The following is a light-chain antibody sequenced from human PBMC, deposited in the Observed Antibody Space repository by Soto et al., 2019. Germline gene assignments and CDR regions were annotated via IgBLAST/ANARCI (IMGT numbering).Light chain of an antibody. CDR2: GAS. CDR1: QTVNNNY. Sequence: ELVLTQSPGTVSLSPVEIATLSFMARQTVNNNYLAWYQQIPGQAPRLLISGASGSATGTPDRFSGSASGTDFTLTISRLEPEDFAVYYCQQRNIWPPVTFGQGTRLEIK. CDR3: QQRNIWPPVT. V-gene: IGKV3D-20*02. J-gene: IGKJ5*01.